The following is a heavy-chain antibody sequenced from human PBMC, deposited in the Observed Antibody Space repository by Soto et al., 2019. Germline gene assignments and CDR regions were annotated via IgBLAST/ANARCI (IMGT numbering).Heavy chain of an antibody. CDR1: GFSVSKSPMS. CDR2: IYWDDTR. CDR3: PLSLFPAGYFAR. J-gene: IGHJ4*02. D-gene: IGHD3-9*01. Sequence: SGPTLVNPTQTLTLTCTLTGFSVSKSPMSVGWIRQPPGEALQWLALIYWDDTRRFSPSLRSRLTITRDSSKNQVVLTMTKVELLDTAPYFCPLSLFPAGYFARGARGSLVTVSS. V-gene: IGHV2-5*02.